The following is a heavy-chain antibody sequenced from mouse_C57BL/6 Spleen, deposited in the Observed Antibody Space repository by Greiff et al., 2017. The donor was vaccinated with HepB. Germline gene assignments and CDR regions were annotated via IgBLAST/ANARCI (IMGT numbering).Heavy chain of an antibody. J-gene: IGHJ2*01. CDR3: ARRSYGSSGTYYFDY. D-gene: IGHD1-1*01. CDR2: IQPNSGST. V-gene: IGHV1-64*01. CDR1: GYTFTSYW. Sequence: QVQLKQPGAELVKPGASVKLSCKASGYTFTSYWMHWVKQRPGQGLEWIGMIQPNSGSTNYNEKFKSKATLTVDKSSSTAYMQLSSLTSEDSAVYYCARRSYGSSGTYYFDYWGQGTTLTVSS.